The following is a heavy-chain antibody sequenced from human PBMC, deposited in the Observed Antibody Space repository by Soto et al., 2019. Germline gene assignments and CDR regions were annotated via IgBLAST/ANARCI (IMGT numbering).Heavy chain of an antibody. J-gene: IGHJ4*02. V-gene: IGHV3-23*01. CDR2: ISGSGGSS. D-gene: IGHD2-15*01. CDR1: GFTFSNYA. Sequence: GGSLRLSCAASGFTFSNYAMSWVRQAPGKGLEWVSAISGSGGSSNYEDSGKGRFTISRDNSKNTLYLQMNSLRAEDTAVYYCATGDCSGGSCYFDYWGQGTLVTVSS. CDR3: ATGDCSGGSCYFDY.